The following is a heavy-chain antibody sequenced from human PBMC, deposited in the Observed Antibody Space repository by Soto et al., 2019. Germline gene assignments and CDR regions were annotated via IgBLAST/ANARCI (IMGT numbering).Heavy chain of an antibody. J-gene: IGHJ4*02. D-gene: IGHD2-2*01. CDR1: GFTFSSYS. V-gene: IGHV3-48*01. Sequence: GGSLRLSCAASGFTFSSYSTNWVRQAPGKGLEWVSYISSSSSTIYYADSVKGRFTISRDNAKNSLYLQMNSLRAEDTAVYYCARGEGHIVVVPAAMSSRIIDYWGQGTLVTVSS. CDR2: ISSSSSTI. CDR3: ARGEGHIVVVPAAMSSRIIDY.